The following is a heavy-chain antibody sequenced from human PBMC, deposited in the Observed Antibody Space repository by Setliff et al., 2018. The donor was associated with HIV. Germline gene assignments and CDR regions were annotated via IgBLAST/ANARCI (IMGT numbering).Heavy chain of an antibody. J-gene: IGHJ5*02. CDR1: GGSISSYY. V-gene: IGHV4-4*07. CDR2: IYISGST. D-gene: IGHD6-19*01. CDR3: ARDRSSGWSKDWFDT. Sequence: NPSETLSLTCTVSGGSISSYYWSWIRQPAGKGLEWIGHIYISGSTNYNPSFNSRVTMSVDTSKNQFSLRLTSVTAADTAMYHCARDRSSGWSKDWFDTWGQGILVTSPQ.